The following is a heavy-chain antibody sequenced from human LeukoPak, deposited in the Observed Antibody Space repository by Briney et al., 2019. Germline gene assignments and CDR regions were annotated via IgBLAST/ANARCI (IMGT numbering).Heavy chain of an antibody. V-gene: IGHV1-46*01. CDR3: AREGFDSSSVIYYYYMDV. CDR2: INPSGGST. Sequence: ASVKVSCXASGYTFTSYYMHWVRQARGQGLEWMGIINPSGGSTSYAQKFQGRVTMTRDTSTSTVYMELSSLRSEDTAAYYCAREGFDSSSVIYYYYMDVWGKGTTVTVSS. D-gene: IGHD6-13*01. J-gene: IGHJ6*03. CDR1: GYTFTSYY.